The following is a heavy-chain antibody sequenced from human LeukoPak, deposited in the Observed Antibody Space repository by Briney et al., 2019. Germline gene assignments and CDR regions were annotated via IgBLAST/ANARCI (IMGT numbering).Heavy chain of an antibody. CDR1: GFTVSSDY. CDR2: VYSGGNT. D-gene: IGHD3-16*01. J-gene: IGHJ4*02. V-gene: IGHV3-66*01. Sequence: GGSLRLSCTASGFTVSSDYMSWVRQAPGKGLEWASVVYSGGNTYYADSVKGRFTISRDNSKNTLYLQMNSLRAEDTAVYYCAREPPGGGFDYWGQGTLVTFSS. CDR3: AREPPGGGFDY.